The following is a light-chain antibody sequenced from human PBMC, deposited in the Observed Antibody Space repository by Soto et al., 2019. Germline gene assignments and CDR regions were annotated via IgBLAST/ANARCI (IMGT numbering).Light chain of an antibody. J-gene: IGLJ3*02. CDR1: SSDIGAYKY. V-gene: IGLV2-14*01. CDR3: SSYTGDNTWM. CDR2: ELN. Sequence: QSALTQPASVSGSPGQPITISCSGSSSDIGAYKYVSWYQQHPGKVPKLIIYELNNRPSGVSDHFSASKSGNTASLTISGLQAEDEADYFCSSYTGDNTWMFGGGTKLTVL.